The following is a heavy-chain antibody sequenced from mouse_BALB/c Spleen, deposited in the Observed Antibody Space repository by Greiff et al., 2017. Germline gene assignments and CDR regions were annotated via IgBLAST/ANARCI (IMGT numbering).Heavy chain of an antibody. CDR2: IWTGGGT. CDR3: VRDMGDGSWFAY. CDR1: GFSLTSYD. Sequence: VQLVESGPGLVAPSQSLSITCTVSGFSLTSYDISWIRQPPGKGLEWLGVIWTGGGTNYNSAFMSRLSISKDNSKSQVFLKMNSLQTDDTAIYYCVRDMGDGSWFAYWGQGTLVTVSA. D-gene: IGHD2-3*01. V-gene: IGHV2-9-2*01. J-gene: IGHJ3*01.